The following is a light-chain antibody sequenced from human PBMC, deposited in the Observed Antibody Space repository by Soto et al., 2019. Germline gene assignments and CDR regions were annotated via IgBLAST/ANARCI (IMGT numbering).Light chain of an antibody. J-gene: IGLJ1*01. Sequence: QSVLTQPPSASGTPGQRVTISCSGSSSNIGSKPVNWYQQLPGTAPKLLIYSNIQRPSGVPDRFSGSKSGTSASLAISGLQSEDEADYYCAAWDDSLNVYVFATGTKVTVL. CDR3: AAWDDSLNVYV. V-gene: IGLV1-44*01. CDR1: SSNIGSKP. CDR2: SNI.